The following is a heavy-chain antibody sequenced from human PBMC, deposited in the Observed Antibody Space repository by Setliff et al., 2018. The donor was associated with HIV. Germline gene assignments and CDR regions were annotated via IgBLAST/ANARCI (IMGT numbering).Heavy chain of an antibody. CDR1: GASLRRSTYY. CDR2: MYSSGTT. D-gene: IGHD3-16*01. V-gene: IGHV4-39*01. J-gene: IGHJ5*02. Sequence: SETLSLTCTVSGASLRRSTYYWGWIRQPPGKGLEWIGTMYSSGTTYYNPSLKSRVTISVDTAKNQFSLRLTSVTAADTARYYCARTYYEHVWGKSNWFDPWGQGTLVTVSS. CDR3: ARTYYEHVWGKSNWFDP.